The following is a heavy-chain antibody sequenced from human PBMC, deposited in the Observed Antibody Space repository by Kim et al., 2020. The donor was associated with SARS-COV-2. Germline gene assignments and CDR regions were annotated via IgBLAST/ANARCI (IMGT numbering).Heavy chain of an antibody. CDR3: ARLQMTTVTLGAFDI. Sequence: GGSLRLSCAASGFTFSDYYMSWIRQAPGKGLEWVSYISSSSSYTNYADSVKGRFTISRDNAKNSLYLQMNSLRAEDTAVYYCARLQMTTVTLGAFDIWGQGTMVTVSS. D-gene: IGHD4-17*01. CDR1: GFTFSDYY. CDR2: ISSSSSYT. V-gene: IGHV3-11*06. J-gene: IGHJ3*02.